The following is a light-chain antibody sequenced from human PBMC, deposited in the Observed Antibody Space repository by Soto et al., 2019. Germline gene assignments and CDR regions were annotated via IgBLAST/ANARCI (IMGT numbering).Light chain of an antibody. J-gene: IGLJ1*01. V-gene: IGLV1-51*01. Sequence: QSVLTQPASVSAAPEQKVTISCSGSNSNIGSNYVSWYQQFPGTAPKLLIYDNNKRPSGIPDRFSGSKSGSSGTLGITGLQTGDEADYYCGTWDNSLSSYVFGTGTKVTVL. CDR1: NSNIGSNY. CDR2: DNN. CDR3: GTWDNSLSSYV.